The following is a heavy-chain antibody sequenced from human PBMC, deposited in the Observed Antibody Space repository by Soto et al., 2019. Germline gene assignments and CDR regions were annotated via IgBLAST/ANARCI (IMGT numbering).Heavy chain of an antibody. CDR3: ARGVTDVVVVAATTLWWFDP. CDR2: INSNIGGT. V-gene: IGHV1-2*04. J-gene: IGHJ5*02. CDR1: GYTFTGYY. D-gene: IGHD2-15*01. Sequence: QVQLVQSGAAVKKPGASVKVSCKASGYTFTGYYMHWVRQAPGQGLEWMGWINSNIGGTNYAQKFQGWVTMTRDTSISTAYMELSRLRSDDTAVYYCARGVTDVVVVAATTLWWFDPWGQGTLVTVSS.